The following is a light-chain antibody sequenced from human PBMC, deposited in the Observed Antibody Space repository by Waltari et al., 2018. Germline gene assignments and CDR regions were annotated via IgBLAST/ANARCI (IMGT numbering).Light chain of an antibody. CDR2: ANN. CDR3: AAWDDSLSSYV. J-gene: IGLJ1*01. CDR1: GPNIGSNY. Sequence: QSVLAQPPSASGTPGQRITISCSGSGPNIGSNYVSWYQQLPGTAPKLLIFANNRRPSGVPDRFSASKSGSSASLAINGVRSDDEADYHCAAWDDSLSSYVFGSGTKVTVL. V-gene: IGLV1-47*02.